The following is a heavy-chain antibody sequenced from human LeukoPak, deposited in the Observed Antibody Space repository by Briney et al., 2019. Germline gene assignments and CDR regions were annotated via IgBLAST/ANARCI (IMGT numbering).Heavy chain of an antibody. Sequence: ASVKVSCKASGYTFTSYGISWVRQAPGQGLEWMGWISANNGNTNYAQKLQGRVTMTTDTSTSTAYMELRSLRSDDTAVYYCARDLPAYSYGPINYYDSSGYYRRFDYWGQGTLVTVSS. CDR2: ISANNGNT. CDR3: ARDLPAYSYGPINYYDSSGYYRRFDY. V-gene: IGHV1-18*01. CDR1: GYTFTSYG. J-gene: IGHJ4*02. D-gene: IGHD3-22*01.